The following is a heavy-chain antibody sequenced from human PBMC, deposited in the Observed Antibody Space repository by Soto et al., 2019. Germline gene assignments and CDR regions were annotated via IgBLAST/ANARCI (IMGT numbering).Heavy chain of an antibody. J-gene: IGHJ4*02. CDR1: GGSVSSGSYY. Sequence: QVQLQESGPGLVKPSETLSLTCTVSGGSVSSGSYYWSWIRQPPGKGLEWIGYIYYSRSTNYNPSLKSRVTITVDTSKNQSSLTLSSVAAADTAVYYCERLPKNLFDSKRHPGTGYYSDYWGQGTLVTVSS. D-gene: IGHD2-8*02. CDR3: ERLPKNLFDSKRHPGTGYYSDY. CDR2: IYYSRST. V-gene: IGHV4-61*01.